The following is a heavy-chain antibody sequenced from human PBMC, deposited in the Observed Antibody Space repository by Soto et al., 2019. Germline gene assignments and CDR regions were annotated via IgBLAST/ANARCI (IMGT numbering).Heavy chain of an antibody. Sequence: QLQLQESGPGLVKPSETLSLTCTVSGGSISSGSYYWGWVRQPPGKGLEWIGSVDYRGSTYYTPSLKRRLTRSVDTSMNQFTLNLRSVPAADTAVYYCARWSGMRVSGASYYIYYGVDVWGRGTTVIVSS. J-gene: IGHJ6*02. D-gene: IGHD2-8*02. CDR3: ARWSGMRVSGASYYIYYGVDV. CDR1: GGSISSGSYY. V-gene: IGHV4-39*01. CDR2: VDYRGST.